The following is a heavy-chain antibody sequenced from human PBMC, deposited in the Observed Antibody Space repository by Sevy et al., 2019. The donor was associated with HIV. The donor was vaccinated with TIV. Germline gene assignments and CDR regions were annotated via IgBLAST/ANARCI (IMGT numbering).Heavy chain of an antibody. D-gene: IGHD6-19*01. CDR1: GYTFNNYY. Sequence: ASVNVSCKASGYTFNNYYIHCVRQAPGQGLEWMGVINPSGGSTSYPQKFQGRVTMTRDTSTSTVYMELSSLRYEDRAVYYCARGGSSGWTYFDYWSQGTLVTVSS. V-gene: IGHV1-46*02. CDR3: ARGGSSGWTYFDY. J-gene: IGHJ4*02. CDR2: INPSGGST.